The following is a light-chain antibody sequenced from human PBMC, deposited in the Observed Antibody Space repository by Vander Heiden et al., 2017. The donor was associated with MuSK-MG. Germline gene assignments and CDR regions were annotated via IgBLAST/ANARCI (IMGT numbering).Light chain of an antibody. Sequence: SYELTQPSSVSVSPGQTASITCSGDILAKKYGRWFQQKPGQAPVLVIYKDNERPSGVPERFSGSSSGTSITLTIRGAQVEDEADYFCYSAADNSGVFGGGTKLTVL. J-gene: IGLJ3*02. CDR1: ILAKKY. CDR3: YSAADNSGV. CDR2: KDN. V-gene: IGLV3-27*01.